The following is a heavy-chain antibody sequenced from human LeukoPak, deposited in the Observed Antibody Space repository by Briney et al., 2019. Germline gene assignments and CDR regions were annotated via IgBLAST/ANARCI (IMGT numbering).Heavy chain of an antibody. J-gene: IGHJ5*02. CDR3: ARDLVWFGELSNWFDP. CDR1: GYTFTGYY. D-gene: IGHD3-10*01. Sequence: ASVKVSCKASGYTFTGYYMHWVRQAPGQGLEWMGWINPNSGGTNYAQKFQGRVTMTRDTSASTAYMELSSLRSEDTAVYYCARDLVWFGELSNWFDPWGQGTLVTVSS. V-gene: IGHV1-2*02. CDR2: INPNSGGT.